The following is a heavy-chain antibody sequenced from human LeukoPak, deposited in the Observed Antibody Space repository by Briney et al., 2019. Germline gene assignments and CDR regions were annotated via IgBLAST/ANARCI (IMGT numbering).Heavy chain of an antibody. CDR1: GFTFSSYG. CDR2: ISYDGSNK. D-gene: IGHD1-14*01. CDR3: VKEATNPYYGMDV. Sequence: GGSLRLSCAASGFTFSSYGMYWVRQAPGKGLEWVAVISYDGSNKYYADSVKGRFTISRDNSKNTLYLQMNSLRAEDTAVYYCVKEATNPYYGMDVWGQGTTVTVSS. V-gene: IGHV3-30*18. J-gene: IGHJ6*02.